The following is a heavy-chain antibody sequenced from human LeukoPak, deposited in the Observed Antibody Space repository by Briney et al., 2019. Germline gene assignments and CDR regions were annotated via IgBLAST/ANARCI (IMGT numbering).Heavy chain of an antibody. J-gene: IGHJ4*02. CDR2: ISGSGGST. D-gene: IGHD2-8*01. V-gene: IGHV3-23*01. CDR1: GFIFSDVW. CDR3: AKGAVGSMVYANLFDY. Sequence: PGGSLRLSCAASGFIFSDVWMSWVRQAPGKGLEWVSAISGSGGSTYYADSVKGRFTISRDNSKNTLYLQMNSLRAEDTAVYYCAKGAVGSMVYANLFDYWGQGTLVTVSS.